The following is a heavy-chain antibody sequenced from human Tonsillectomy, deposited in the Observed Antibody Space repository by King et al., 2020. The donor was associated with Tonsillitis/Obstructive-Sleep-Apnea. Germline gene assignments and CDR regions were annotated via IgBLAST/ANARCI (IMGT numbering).Heavy chain of an antibody. CDR3: AREKGILWYNFLDS. D-gene: IGHD2-21*01. V-gene: IGHV1-18*01. J-gene: IGHJ5*01. CDR2: ISGFNGNT. Sequence: VQLVESGAEVKKPGASVKVSCTASGYIFNSFGLSWVRQAPGQGLEWMGWISGFNGNTHYAQKFQGRVTMTTDTSTSTAYMELRSLRADDTAVYYCAREKGILWYNFLDSWGQGTLVTVSS. CDR1: GYIFNSFG.